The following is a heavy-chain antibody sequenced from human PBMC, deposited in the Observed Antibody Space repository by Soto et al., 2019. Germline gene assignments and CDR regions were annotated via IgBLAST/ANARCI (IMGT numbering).Heavy chain of an antibody. CDR1: GDSISSVDYF. Sequence: SETLSLTCSVSGDSISSVDYFWAWIRQPPGQALEYIGYIYKSATTYYNPSFESRVAISLDTSKSQSSLNVTSVTAADTAVYFCARGRYCLTGRCFPNWFDSWGQGTLVTVSS. V-gene: IGHV4-30-4*01. CDR2: IYKSATT. CDR3: ARGRYCLTGRCFPNWFDS. J-gene: IGHJ5*01. D-gene: IGHD2-15*01.